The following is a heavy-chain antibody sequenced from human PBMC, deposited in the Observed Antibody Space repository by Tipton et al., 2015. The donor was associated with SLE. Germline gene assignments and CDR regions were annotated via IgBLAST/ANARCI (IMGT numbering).Heavy chain of an antibody. CDR2: IKQDGSEK. Sequence: SLRLSCAASGFTVSSNYMDWVRQAPGKGLEWVANIKQDGSEKYYVDSVKGRFTISRDNAENSLYLQMSSLRAEDTAVYYCAREGQWSLDYWGQGSLVTVSS. V-gene: IGHV3-7*01. D-gene: IGHD6-19*01. CDR1: GFTVSSNY. CDR3: AREGQWSLDY. J-gene: IGHJ4*02.